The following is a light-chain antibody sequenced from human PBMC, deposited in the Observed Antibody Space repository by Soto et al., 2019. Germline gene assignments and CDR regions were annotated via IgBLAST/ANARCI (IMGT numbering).Light chain of an antibody. J-gene: IGKJ2*01. CDR3: QQYDNLPMYT. CDR2: DAS. V-gene: IGKV1-33*01. CDR1: QDISNY. Sequence: DIQMTPSPSSLSASVGDRVTITCQASQDISNYLNWYQQKPGKAPKLLIYDASNLETGVPSRFSGSGSGTDFTFTISSLPPEDIATYYCQQYDNLPMYTFGQGTKLEIK.